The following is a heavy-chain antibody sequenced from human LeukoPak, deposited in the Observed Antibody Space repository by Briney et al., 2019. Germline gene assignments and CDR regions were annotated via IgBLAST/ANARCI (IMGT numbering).Heavy chain of an antibody. J-gene: IGHJ4*02. CDR1: GGSFSSYA. D-gene: IGHD3-22*01. V-gene: IGHV1-69*04. CDR2: IIPILGVA. Sequence: SVKVSCKASGGSFSSYAISWVREAPGQGLEWMGRIIPILGVANYAQKFQGRVTITADKSTSTAFMELSSLRSEDTAVHYCARDYYYDSSAYSPFDYWGQGTLVTVSS. CDR3: ARDYYYDSSAYSPFDY.